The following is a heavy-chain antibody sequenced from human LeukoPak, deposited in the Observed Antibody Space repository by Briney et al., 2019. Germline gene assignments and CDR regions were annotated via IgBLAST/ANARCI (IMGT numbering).Heavy chain of an antibody. CDR1: GGSFSGYY. Sequence: PSETLSLTCAVYGGSFSGYYWSWIRQPPGKGLEWIGEINHSGSTNYNPSLKSRVTISVDTSKNQFSLKLSSVTAADTAVYYCARAPPPPFLIAAAGGDYYYGMDVWGQGTTVTVSS. J-gene: IGHJ6*02. CDR3: ARAPPPPFLIAAAGGDYYYGMDV. D-gene: IGHD6-13*01. V-gene: IGHV4-34*01. CDR2: INHSGST.